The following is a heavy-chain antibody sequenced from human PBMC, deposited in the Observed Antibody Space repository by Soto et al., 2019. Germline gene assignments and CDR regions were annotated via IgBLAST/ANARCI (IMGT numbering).Heavy chain of an antibody. J-gene: IGHJ4*02. D-gene: IGHD3-9*01. V-gene: IGHV5-51*01. Sequence: GESLKISCKGSGYSFTSYWLGWVGQMPGKGLEWMGIIYPGDSDTKYSPSFQGQVTISADKSISTAYLQWSSLKASDTAMYYCARRGVGGVRYFDWSLDYWGQGTLVTVSS. CDR2: IYPGDSDT. CDR3: ARRGVGGVRYFDWSLDY. CDR1: GYSFTSYW.